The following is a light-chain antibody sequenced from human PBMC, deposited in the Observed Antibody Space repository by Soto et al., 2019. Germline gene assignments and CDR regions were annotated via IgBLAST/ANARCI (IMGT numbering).Light chain of an antibody. CDR3: QQYGSSPPYT. CDR1: QSVSNNY. V-gene: IGKV3-20*01. CDR2: GSS. J-gene: IGKJ2*01. Sequence: EVVLTQSPGTLSLSPGERATLSCRASQSVSNNYFAWYQQTPGQAPRLLIFGSSDRATGIPDRFSGGGSGTDFTLTISRLEPEDFAVYYCQQYGSSPPYTFGEGTKLEIK.